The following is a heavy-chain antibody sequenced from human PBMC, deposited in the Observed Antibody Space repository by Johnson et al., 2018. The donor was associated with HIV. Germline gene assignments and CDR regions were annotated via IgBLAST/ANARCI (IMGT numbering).Heavy chain of an antibody. Sequence: QVQLVESGGGVVQPGGSLRLSCAASGFTFSSNAMHWVRQAPGKGLEWVAFIVYDGSKKYYADSVKGRFTISRDNPKNTLYLEMNSLKTEDTAVYYCTTEKHAPRAFDIWGQGTMVTVSS. D-gene: IGHD1-14*01. CDR3: TTEKHAPRAFDI. CDR1: GFTFSSNA. J-gene: IGHJ3*02. V-gene: IGHV3-30*02. CDR2: IVYDGSKK.